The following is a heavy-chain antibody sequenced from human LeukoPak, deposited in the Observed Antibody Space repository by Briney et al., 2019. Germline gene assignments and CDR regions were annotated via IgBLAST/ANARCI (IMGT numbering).Heavy chain of an antibody. D-gene: IGHD6-13*01. CDR3: ARIVYSSSWYSDY. J-gene: IGHJ4*02. CDR2: MNPNSGNT. CDR1: GYTFTSYD. V-gene: IGHV1-8*03. Sequence: GASVKVSCKASGYTFTSYDINWVRQATGQRLEWMGWMNPNSGNTGYAQKFQGRVTITRNTSISTANMELSSLRSEDTAVYYCARIVYSSSWYSDYWGQGTLVTVSS.